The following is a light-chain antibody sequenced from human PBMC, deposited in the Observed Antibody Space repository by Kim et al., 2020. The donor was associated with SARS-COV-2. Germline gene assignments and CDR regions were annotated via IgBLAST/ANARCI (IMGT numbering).Light chain of an antibody. CDR2: YAS. V-gene: IGKV6-21*02. CDR1: QSVGRN. J-gene: IGKJ1*01. CDR3: HQSNNLPWA. Sequence: VSPKEKVTITCRASQSVGRNLHWYQQRPGQSPKVLIKYASRSISGVPSRFSGSGSGTVFTLIINGLEAEDAATYFCHQSNNLPWAFGQGTKVDIK.